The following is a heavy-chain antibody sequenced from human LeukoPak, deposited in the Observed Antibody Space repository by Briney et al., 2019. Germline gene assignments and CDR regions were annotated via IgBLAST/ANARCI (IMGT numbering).Heavy chain of an antibody. CDR1: GGSISSYY. CDR2: IYYSGST. J-gene: IGHJ6*02. CDR3: ARDHYYYYGMDV. V-gene: IGHV4-59*01. Sequence: SETLSLTCTVSGGSISSYYWSWIRQPPGKGLEWIGYIYYSGSTSYNPSLKSRVTISVDTSKNQFSLKLSSVTAADTAVYYCARDHYYYYGMDVWGQGTTVTVSS.